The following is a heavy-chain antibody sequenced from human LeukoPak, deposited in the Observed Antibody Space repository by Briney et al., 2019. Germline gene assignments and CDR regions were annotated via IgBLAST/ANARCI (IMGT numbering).Heavy chain of an antibody. CDR1: GGSISSSSYY. V-gene: IGHV4-39*01. CDR3: VVTTVTQTNWFDP. J-gene: IGHJ5*02. D-gene: IGHD4-17*01. CDR2: IYYSGST. Sequence: PSETLSLTCTVSGGSISSSSYYWGWIRQPPGKGLEWIGSIYYSGSTYYNPSLRSRVTISVDTSKNQFSLKLRSVTAADTAVYYCVVTTVTQTNWFDPWGQGTLVTVSS.